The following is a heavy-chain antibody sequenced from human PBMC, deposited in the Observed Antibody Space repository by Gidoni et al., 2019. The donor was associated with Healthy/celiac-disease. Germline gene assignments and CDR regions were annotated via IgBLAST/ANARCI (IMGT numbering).Heavy chain of an antibody. J-gene: IGHJ4*02. V-gene: IGHV4-34*01. CDR2: INHSGST. D-gene: IGHD6-19*01. Sequence: VQLHQWGAGLLKPSEPLSLPCAAYVRSFSGYYWSWIRQPPGKGLEWIGEINHSGSTNYNPSLKSRVIISVDTSKNQFSLKLSSVTAADTAVYYCARWSGWDPLPFDYWGQGTLVTVSS. CDR1: VRSFSGYY. CDR3: ARWSGWDPLPFDY.